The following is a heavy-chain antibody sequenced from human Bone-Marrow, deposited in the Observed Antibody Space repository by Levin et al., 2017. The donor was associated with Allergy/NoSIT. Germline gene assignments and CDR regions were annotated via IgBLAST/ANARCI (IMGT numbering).Heavy chain of an antibody. D-gene: IGHD3-22*01. V-gene: IGHV4-31*03. Sequence: SETLSLTCTVSGGSISSGGYYWSWIRQHPGKGLEWIGYIYYSGSTYYNPSLKSRVTISVDTSKNQFSLKLSSVTAADTAVYYCARDVYYDSSGYGTRSFDIWGQGTMVTVSS. CDR2: IYYSGST. CDR1: GGSISSGGYY. J-gene: IGHJ3*02. CDR3: ARDVYYDSSGYGTRSFDI.